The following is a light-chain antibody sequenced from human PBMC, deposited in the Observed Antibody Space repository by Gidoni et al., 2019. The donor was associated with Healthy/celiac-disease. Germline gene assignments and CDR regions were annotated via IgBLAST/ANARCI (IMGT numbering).Light chain of an antibody. J-gene: IGLJ2*01. CDR2: QDS. CDR3: QAWNSSIVV. Sequence: SYELTQPPSGSVSPGQTASITCSGDKLGDKFACWYHQKPGQSPVLVIYQDSKRLSGTPERFSGSNSGNTATLTISGTQAMDESDYYCQAWNSSIVVFGGGTKLTVL. CDR1: KLGDKF. V-gene: IGLV3-1*01.